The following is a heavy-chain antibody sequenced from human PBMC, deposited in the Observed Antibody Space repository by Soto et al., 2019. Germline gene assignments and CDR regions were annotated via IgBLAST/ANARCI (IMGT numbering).Heavy chain of an antibody. J-gene: IGHJ5*02. Sequence: PVGSLRLSCAASGFAFDDYVMHWVRQPPGRGLGWVSGITWNGGTIRYVDSVKGRFTISRDNAENSLYLQMNSLRPEDTAVYYCAKGGSAALIAPSGRDNWFDPWGQGTQVTVSS. CDR2: ITWNGGTI. CDR3: AKGGSAALIAPSGRDNWFDP. CDR1: GFAFDDYV. V-gene: IGHV3-9*01. D-gene: IGHD6-13*01.